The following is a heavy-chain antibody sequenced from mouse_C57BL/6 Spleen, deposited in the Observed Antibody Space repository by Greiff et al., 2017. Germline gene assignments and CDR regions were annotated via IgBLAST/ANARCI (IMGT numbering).Heavy chain of an antibody. J-gene: IGHJ3*01. Sequence: QVQLQQSGAELARPGASVKLSCKASGYTFTSYGISWVKQRTGQGLEWIGEIYPRSGNTYYNEKFKGKATLTADKSSSTAYMELCSLTSEDSAVYFCASPLTGTSWFAYWGQGTLVTVSA. CDR2: IYPRSGNT. D-gene: IGHD4-1*01. V-gene: IGHV1-81*01. CDR1: GYTFTSYG. CDR3: ASPLTGTSWFAY.